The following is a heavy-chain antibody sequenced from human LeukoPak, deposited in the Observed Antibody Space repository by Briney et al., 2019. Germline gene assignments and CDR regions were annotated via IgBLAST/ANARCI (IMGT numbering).Heavy chain of an antibody. D-gene: IGHD6-13*01. Sequence: PGGSLRLSCAASGFTFSRYWMSWVRQVPGKGLEWVAHIKEDAGEIYYVDSVKGRFTISRDNAKNSLYLQMDSLRAEDTAVYYCAREPTYSSSWYTSCDYWGQGTLVTVSS. CDR1: GFTFSRYW. V-gene: IGHV3-7*01. J-gene: IGHJ4*02. CDR3: AREPTYSSSWYTSCDY. CDR2: IKEDAGEI.